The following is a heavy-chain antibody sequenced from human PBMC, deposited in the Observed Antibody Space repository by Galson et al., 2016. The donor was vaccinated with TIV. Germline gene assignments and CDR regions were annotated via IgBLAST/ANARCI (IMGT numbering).Heavy chain of an antibody. CDR3: ARVNWARAFDY. CDR2: INADSGGT. J-gene: IGHJ4*02. CDR1: GYIFTNYY. D-gene: IGHD7-27*01. Sequence: SVKVSCKASGYIFTNYYIHWVRQAPGQGLEWMGWINADSGGTIYAQKFQGRVAMTRDTSINTAYLELSGMKSDDTAVYYCARVNWARAFDYWGQGALVTV. V-gene: IGHV1-2*02.